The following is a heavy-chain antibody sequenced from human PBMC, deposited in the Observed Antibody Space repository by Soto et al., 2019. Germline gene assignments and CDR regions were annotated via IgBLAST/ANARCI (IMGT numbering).Heavy chain of an antibody. J-gene: IGHJ1*01. CDR1: GDSISTRSNY. D-gene: IGHD3-3*02. CDR2: IYYCGGT. V-gene: IGHV4-39*02. Sequence: QLQLQESGPGLVKPSETLSLTCTVSGDSISTRSNYWGWIRQPPGKGLEWIGSIYYCGGTYYDPCLRSRVTISVNTSKNQFSLGLSSVTAADTAVYYCAREGLPIRAHIPPEYFKPWGQGTLVTVSS. CDR3: AREGLPIRAHIPPEYFKP.